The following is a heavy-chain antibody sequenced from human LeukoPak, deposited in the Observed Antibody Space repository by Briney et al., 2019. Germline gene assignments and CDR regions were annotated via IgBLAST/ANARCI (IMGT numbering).Heavy chain of an antibody. CDR3: AGGSCPVDY. CDR2: IYYSGST. D-gene: IGHD1-26*01. V-gene: IGHV4-59*01. Sequence: GLEWIGYIYYSGSTNYNPSLKSRVTISVDTSKNQFSLKLSSVTAADTAVYYCAGGSCPVDYWGQGTLVTVSS. J-gene: IGHJ4*02.